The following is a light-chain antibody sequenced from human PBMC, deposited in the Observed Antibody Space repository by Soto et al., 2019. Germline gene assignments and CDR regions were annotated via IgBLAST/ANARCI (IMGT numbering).Light chain of an antibody. CDR1: QSVRNN. CDR3: QQYNIWPPIT. CDR2: GAS. J-gene: IGKJ5*01. V-gene: IGKV3-15*01. Sequence: EIVMTQSPATLSVSPGDTVTLSCRASQSVRNNLAWYQQKPGQAPRLLIYGASTRATGIPARFSGSGSGTDFTLTISSLQSEDFALYYCQQYNIWPPITFGQGTRLEIK.